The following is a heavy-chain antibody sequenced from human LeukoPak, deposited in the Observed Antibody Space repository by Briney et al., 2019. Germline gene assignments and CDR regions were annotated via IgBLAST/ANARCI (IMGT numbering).Heavy chain of an antibody. J-gene: IGHJ4*02. CDR2: ISYDGSNK. V-gene: IGHV3-30*01. Sequence: PGGSLRLSCAASGFTFSSYAMHWVRQAPGKGLEWVAVISYDGSNKYHADSVKGRFTISRDNSKNTLYLQMNSLRAEDTAVYYCARDSGGSYFDYWGQGTLVTVSS. CDR3: ARDSGGSYFDY. D-gene: IGHD3-16*01. CDR1: GFTFSSYA.